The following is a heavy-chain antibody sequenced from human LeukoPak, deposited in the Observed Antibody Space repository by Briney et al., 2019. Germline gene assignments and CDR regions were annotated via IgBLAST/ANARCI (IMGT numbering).Heavy chain of an antibody. J-gene: IGHJ4*02. Sequence: GGSLRLSCAASGFTVSSNYMSWVRQAPGKGLEWVSVIYSGGSTYYADSVKGRFTISRDNSKNTLYLQMNSLRAEDTAVYYCAREQWLSPNGRVDYWGQGTLVTVSS. V-gene: IGHV3-53*01. CDR2: IYSGGST. CDR1: GFTVSSNY. D-gene: IGHD6-19*01. CDR3: AREQWLSPNGRVDY.